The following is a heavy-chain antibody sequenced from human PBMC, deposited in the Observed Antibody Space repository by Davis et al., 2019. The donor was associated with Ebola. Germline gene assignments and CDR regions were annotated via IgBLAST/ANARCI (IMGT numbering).Heavy chain of an antibody. Sequence: PGGSLRLSCAASGFTFSSYAMSWVRQAPGKGLGWVSAISGSGGSTYYADSVKGRFTISRDNSKNTLYLQMNSLRAEDTAVYYCAKDRIPPFLAFDIWGQGTMVTVSS. V-gene: IGHV3-23*01. CDR3: AKDRIPPFLAFDI. CDR2: ISGSGGST. CDR1: GFTFSSYA. J-gene: IGHJ3*02. D-gene: IGHD2/OR15-2a*01.